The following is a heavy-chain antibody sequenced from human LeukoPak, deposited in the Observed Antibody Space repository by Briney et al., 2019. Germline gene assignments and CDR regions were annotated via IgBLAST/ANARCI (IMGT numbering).Heavy chain of an antibody. CDR1: GGSFSGYY. J-gene: IGHJ6*04. CDR2: INHSGST. V-gene: IGHV4-34*01. Sequence: SETLSLTCAVYGGSFSGYYWSWIRQPPGKGLEWIGEINHSGSTNYSPSLKNRVIISVDTSKNQFSLKLSSVTAADTAVYYCASAYCGGDCYSGVDVWGKGTTVTVSS. D-gene: IGHD2-21*02. CDR3: ASAYCGGDCYSGVDV.